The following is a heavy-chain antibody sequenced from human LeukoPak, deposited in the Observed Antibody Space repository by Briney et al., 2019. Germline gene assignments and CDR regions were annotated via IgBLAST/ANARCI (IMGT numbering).Heavy chain of an antibody. V-gene: IGHV4-4*02. CDR3: ARVPAFWSGYYNLKDAFDI. CDR1: GGSISSSNW. CDR2: IYHSGST. Sequence: PSGTLSLTCAVSGGSISSSNWWSWVRQPPGKGLEWIGEIYHSGSTNYNPSLKSRVTISVDTSKNQFSLKLSSVTAADTAVYYCARVPAFWSGYYNLKDAFDIWGQGTMVTVSS. J-gene: IGHJ3*02. D-gene: IGHD3-3*01.